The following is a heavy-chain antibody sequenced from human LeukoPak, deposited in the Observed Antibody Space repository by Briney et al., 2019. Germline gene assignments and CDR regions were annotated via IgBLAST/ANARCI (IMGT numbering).Heavy chain of an antibody. CDR2: ISYDGSNK. D-gene: IGHD5/OR15-5a*01. CDR3: ARDGLRGPFDY. CDR1: GFTFSTCS. Sequence: PGGSLRLSCAASGFTFSTCSMNWVRQAPGKGLEWVAVISYDGSNKYYADSVKGRFTISRDNSKNTLYLQMNSLRAEDTAVYYCARDGLRGPFDYWGQGTLVTVSS. J-gene: IGHJ4*02. V-gene: IGHV3-30*03.